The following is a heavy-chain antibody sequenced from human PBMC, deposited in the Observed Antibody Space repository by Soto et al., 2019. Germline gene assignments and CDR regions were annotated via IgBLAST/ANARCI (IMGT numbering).Heavy chain of an antibody. V-gene: IGHV1-18*01. CDR2: ISGYNGDT. CDR1: GYTFTRYG. Sequence: QGQLVQSGGEVKKPGASVKVSCKASGYTFTRYGIIWVRQAPGQGLEWMGGISGYNGDTKYAQKFQGRVTMTVDTSTTTAYMELRSLTSDDRAVYYCAKNGQPPYYYYGMDVWGQGTTVTVSS. D-gene: IGHD2-8*01. J-gene: IGHJ6*02. CDR3: AKNGQPPYYYYGMDV.